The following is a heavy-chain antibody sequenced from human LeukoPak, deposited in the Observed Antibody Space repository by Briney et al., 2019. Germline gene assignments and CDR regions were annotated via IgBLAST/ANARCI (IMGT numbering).Heavy chain of an antibody. CDR1: GGSFSGYY. J-gene: IGHJ4*02. CDR2: INHSGST. V-gene: IGHV4-34*01. D-gene: IGHD3-16*02. CDR3: ARVADDYVWGSYRSGARLRSYVDY. Sequence: SETLSLTCAVYGGSFSGYYWSLIRQPPGKGLEWIGEINHSGSTNYNPSLKSRVTISVDTSKNQFSLKLSSVTAADTAVYYCARVADDYVWGSYRSGARLRSYVDYWGQGTLVTVSS.